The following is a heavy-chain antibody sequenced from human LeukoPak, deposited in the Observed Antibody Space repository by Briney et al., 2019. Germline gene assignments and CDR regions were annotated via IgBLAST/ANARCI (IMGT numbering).Heavy chain of an antibody. CDR2: ISYNGGST. D-gene: IGHD3-22*01. CDR3: VKDDVYYYDSSDYPH. Sequence: GGSLRLSCSASGFTFSSYAMHWVRQAPGKGLEHVSAISYNGGSTYYTDSVKGRFTISRDNSKNTLYLQMSSLRAEDTAVYYCVKDDVYYYDSSDYPHWGEGTLVTVSS. CDR1: GFTFSSYA. V-gene: IGHV3-64D*09. J-gene: IGHJ4*02.